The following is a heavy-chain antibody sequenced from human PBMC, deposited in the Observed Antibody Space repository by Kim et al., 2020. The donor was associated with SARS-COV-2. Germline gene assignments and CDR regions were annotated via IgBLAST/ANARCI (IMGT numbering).Heavy chain of an antibody. D-gene: IGHD1-1*01. V-gene: IGHV1-18*01. CDR3: ARSDWKP. Sequence: YNGNTNYAQKLQGRVTMTTDTSTSTAYMELRSLRSDDTAVYYCARSDWKPWGQGTLVTVSS. J-gene: IGHJ5*02. CDR2: YNGNT.